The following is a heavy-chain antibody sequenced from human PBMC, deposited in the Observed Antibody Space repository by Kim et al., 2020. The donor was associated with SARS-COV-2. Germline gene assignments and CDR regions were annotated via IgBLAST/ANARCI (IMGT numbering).Heavy chain of an antibody. J-gene: IGHJ6*02. D-gene: IGHD5-18*01. Sequence: SETLSLTCTVSGGSISSYYWSWIRQPPGKGLEWIGYIYYSGSTNYNPSLKSRVTISVDTSKNQFSLKLSSVTAADTAVYYCASGRRGYSYGYQAYYYYYGMDVWGQGTTVTVSS. V-gene: IGHV4-59*01. CDR1: GGSISSYY. CDR3: ASGRRGYSYGYQAYYYYYGMDV. CDR2: IYYSGST.